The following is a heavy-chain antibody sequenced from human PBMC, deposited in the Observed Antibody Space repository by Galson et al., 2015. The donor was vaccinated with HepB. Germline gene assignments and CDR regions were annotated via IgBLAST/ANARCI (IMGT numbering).Heavy chain of an antibody. CDR2: IHYSGTT. D-gene: IGHD5-18*01. CDR3: ARGSDYNYGSFDY. V-gene: IGHV4-31*03. J-gene: IGHJ4*02. Sequence: TLSLTCTVSGGSLGSGGHYWSWLRQHPGKGLEWIGYIHYSGTTYYNPSLRGRLTISEDKSKRHFSQQLSSVTAADTAIYYCARGSDYNYGSFDYWGQGTLVTVSS. CDR1: GGSLGSGGHY.